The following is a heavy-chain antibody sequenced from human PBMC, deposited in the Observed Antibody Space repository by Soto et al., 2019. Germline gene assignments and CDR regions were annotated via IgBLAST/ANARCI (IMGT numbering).Heavy chain of an antibody. CDR1: GFTFSSYG. Sequence: EVQLVESGGGLVQPGGSLSLSCAASGFTFSSYGRNWVRQAPGKGLEWVSYISSSSTTIYYADSVKGRFTIFRDNAKNSLYLQLNSLRDEDTAVYYCARSPYYYDSSNYYGYWGQGTLATVSS. D-gene: IGHD3-22*01. CDR3: ARSPYYYDSSNYYGY. CDR2: ISSSSTTI. V-gene: IGHV3-48*02. J-gene: IGHJ4*02.